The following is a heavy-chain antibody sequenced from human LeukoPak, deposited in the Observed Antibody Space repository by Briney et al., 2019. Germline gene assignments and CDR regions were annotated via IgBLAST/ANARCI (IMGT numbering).Heavy chain of an antibody. CDR2: IIPIFGTA. V-gene: IGHV1-69*05. CDR3: ARGAIFGVVQRPGGYYYYYMDV. CDR1: GATFSSYA. D-gene: IGHD3-3*01. Sequence: ASVKVSCKASGATFSSYAISWVRQAPGQGLEWMGRIIPIFGTANYAQKFQGRVTITTDESTSTAYMELSSLRSEDTAVYYCARGAIFGVVQRPGGYYYYYMDVWGKGTTVTVSS. J-gene: IGHJ6*03.